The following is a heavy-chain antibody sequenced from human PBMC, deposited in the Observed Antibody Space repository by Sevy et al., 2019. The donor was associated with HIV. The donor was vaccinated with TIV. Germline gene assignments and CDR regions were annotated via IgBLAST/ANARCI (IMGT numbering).Heavy chain of an antibody. V-gene: IGHV4-59*13. CDR2: IYYSGST. J-gene: IGHJ6*02. Sequence: SETLSLTCTVSGGSISSYYWSWIRQPPGKGLEWIGYIYYSGSTNYNPSLKSRVTISVDTSKNQFSLKLSSVTAADTAVYYCARDTPPTRGMDVWGQGTTVTVS. CDR1: GGSISSYY. CDR3: ARDTPPTRGMDV.